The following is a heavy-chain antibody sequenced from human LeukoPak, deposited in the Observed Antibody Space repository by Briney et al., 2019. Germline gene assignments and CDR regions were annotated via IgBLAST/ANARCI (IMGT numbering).Heavy chain of an antibody. D-gene: IGHD2-2*01. V-gene: IGHV4-59*02. Sequence: SETLSLTCTVSGDSVSRNYWNWIRQPPGRGLEWIGYIYYSGSTNFNPSLKSRVTISIDTPRNHFSLRLTSLTAADTAIYYCAREVPFCSSGRSCYRRFDLWGQGTLVTVSP. CDR3: AREVPFCSSGRSCYRRFDL. CDR2: IYYSGST. CDR1: GDSVSRNY. J-gene: IGHJ5*02.